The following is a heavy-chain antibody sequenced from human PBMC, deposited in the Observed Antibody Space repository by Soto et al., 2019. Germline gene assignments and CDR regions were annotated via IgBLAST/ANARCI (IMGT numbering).Heavy chain of an antibody. D-gene: IGHD4-17*01. CDR2: IIPIFGTA. V-gene: IGHV1-69*06. Sequence: QVQLVQSGAEVKKPGSSVKVSCKASGGTFSSYTFSWVRQAPGQGLEWMGGIIPIFGTASYAQKFQGRVTITADRSTSTAYMELSSLRSEDTAVYYCATATVVKPSNSDYWGQGTLVTVSS. J-gene: IGHJ4*02. CDR3: ATATVVKPSNSDY. CDR1: GGTFSSYT.